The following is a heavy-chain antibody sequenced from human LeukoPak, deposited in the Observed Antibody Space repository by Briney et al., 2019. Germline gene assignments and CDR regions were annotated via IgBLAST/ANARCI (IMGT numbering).Heavy chain of an antibody. Sequence: ALVKVSCKVSGYSLSELFTHWVRQAPGKGLEWMGGFDPEDGEPMYAQKFQGRVTMTEDTSTDTAYMELRSLRSEDTAVYYCATEKDELLDSWGQGTLVTVPS. CDR1: GYSLSELF. CDR2: FDPEDGEP. J-gene: IGHJ5*01. V-gene: IGHV1-24*01. CDR3: ATEKDELLDS. D-gene: IGHD1-1*01.